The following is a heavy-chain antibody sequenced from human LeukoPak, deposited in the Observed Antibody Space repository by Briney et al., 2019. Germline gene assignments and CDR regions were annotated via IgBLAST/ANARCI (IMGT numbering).Heavy chain of an antibody. CDR2: ISSNGDNT. J-gene: IGHJ3*01. V-gene: IGHV3-64D*06. D-gene: IGHD2-15*01. CDR3: TRDSALLGVAFDL. CDR1: GFPFNTYA. Sequence: GGSLRLSCSASGFPFNTYAIHWVRQAPGNGLEYVAGISSNGDNTDFADSAKGRFTISRDNSKSTLFLQMNSLRAEDTAVYFCTRDSALLGVAFDLWGQGTVVTVSS.